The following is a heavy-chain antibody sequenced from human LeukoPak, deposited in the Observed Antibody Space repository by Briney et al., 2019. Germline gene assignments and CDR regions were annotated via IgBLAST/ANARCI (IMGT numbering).Heavy chain of an antibody. Sequence: GGSLRLSCAASGFTFSGSAMHWVRQASGKGLEWVGRIRSKANSYATAYAASVKGRFTISRDDSKNAAYLQMNSLKTEDTAVYYCTSRTAAAPDGYYYYYGMDVWAKGPRSPSP. CDR3: TSRTAAAPDGYYYYYGMDV. D-gene: IGHD6-13*01. CDR1: GFTFSGSA. CDR2: IRSKANSYAT. V-gene: IGHV3-73*01. J-gene: IGHJ6*02.